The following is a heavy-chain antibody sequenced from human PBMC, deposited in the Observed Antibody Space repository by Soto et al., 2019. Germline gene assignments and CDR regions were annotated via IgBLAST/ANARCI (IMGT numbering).Heavy chain of an antibody. CDR2: ISGFNGNT. J-gene: IGHJ3*02. D-gene: IGHD3-10*01. V-gene: IGHV1-18*01. Sequence: ASVKVSCKASGYTFNFYGITWVRQAPGQGLEWMGWISGFNGNTNYAADLQGRVTMTTDTSTSTVFMELGSLRYEDTAVYYCARRETQFGEDAIDMWGQGTVVTVSS. CDR3: ARRETQFGEDAIDM. CDR1: GYTFNFYG.